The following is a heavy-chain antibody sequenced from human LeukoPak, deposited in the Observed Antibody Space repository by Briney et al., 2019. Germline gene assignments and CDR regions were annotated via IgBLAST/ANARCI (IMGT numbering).Heavy chain of an antibody. CDR1: GFTFSSYS. CDR2: ISSSGSYI. J-gene: IGHJ4*02. V-gene: IGHV3-21*04. CDR3: AKEPIITIFGVVISPYYFDY. Sequence: GGSLRLSCAASGFTFSSYSMNWVRQAPGKGLEWVSSISSSGSYINYADSVKGRFTISRDNSKNTLYLQMNSLRAEDTAVYYCAKEPIITIFGVVISPYYFDYWGQGTLVTVSS. D-gene: IGHD3-3*01.